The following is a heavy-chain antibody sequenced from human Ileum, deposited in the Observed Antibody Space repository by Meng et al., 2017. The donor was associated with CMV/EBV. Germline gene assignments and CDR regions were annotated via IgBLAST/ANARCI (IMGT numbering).Heavy chain of an antibody. CDR3: AKAFCGSISSFLDY. D-gene: IGHD2-21*01. J-gene: IGHJ4*02. CDR2: ITSSGAGT. Sequence: ASGITFSDSAMSWVRQAPGKGLEWLSGITSSGAGTYYADSVKGKFTITRDNSKNTLYLQMNSMRDDDTAVYYCAKAFCGSISSFLDYWGQGTLVTVSS. CDR1: GITFSDSA. V-gene: IGHV3-23*01.